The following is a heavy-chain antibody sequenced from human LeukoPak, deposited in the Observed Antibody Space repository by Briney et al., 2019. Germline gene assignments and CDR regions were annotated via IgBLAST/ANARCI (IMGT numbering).Heavy chain of an antibody. D-gene: IGHD3-22*01. Sequence: ASETLSLTCTVSGGSISSSSYYWGWIRQPPGKGLEWIGSIYYSGSTYYNPSLKSRVTMSVDTSKNQFSLKLSSVTAADTAVYYCARDRYYYDSSGYSASFDYWGQGTLVTVSS. CDR3: ARDRYYYDSSGYSASFDY. CDR2: IYYSGST. J-gene: IGHJ4*02. V-gene: IGHV4-39*07. CDR1: GGSISSSSYY.